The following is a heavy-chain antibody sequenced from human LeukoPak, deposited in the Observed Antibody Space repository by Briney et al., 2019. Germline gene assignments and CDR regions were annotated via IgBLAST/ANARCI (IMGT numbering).Heavy chain of an antibody. Sequence: GGSLTLPCAASGFTFSNYAMHWGRQAPGKGLEWVAVISSDGSNKYYADSVKGRFTISRDNSRNTLDVQMDSVRVEDTALYYCVRGGRRWGQGNLVPVSS. V-gene: IGHV3-30*04. J-gene: IGHJ4*02. CDR2: ISSDGSNK. CDR3: VRGGRR. CDR1: GFTFSNYA.